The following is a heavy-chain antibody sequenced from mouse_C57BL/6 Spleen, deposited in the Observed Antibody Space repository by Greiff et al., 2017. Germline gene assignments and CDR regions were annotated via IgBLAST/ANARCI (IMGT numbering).Heavy chain of an antibody. CDR2: IDPNSGGT. Sequence: QVHVKQPGAELVKPGASVKLSCKASGYTFTSYWMHWVKQRPGRGLEWIGRIDPNSGGTKYNEKFKSKATLTVDKPSSTAYMQLSSLTSEDSAVYYCARSGRGYSNYGGFAYWGQGTLVTVSA. V-gene: IGHV1-72*01. J-gene: IGHJ3*01. D-gene: IGHD2-5*01. CDR1: GYTFTSYW. CDR3: ARSGRGYSNYGGFAY.